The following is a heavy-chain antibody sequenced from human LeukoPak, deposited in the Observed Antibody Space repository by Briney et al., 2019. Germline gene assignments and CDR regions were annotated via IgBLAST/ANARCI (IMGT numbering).Heavy chain of an antibody. J-gene: IGHJ4*02. D-gene: IGHD6-13*01. Sequence: PGGSLRLSCLTSGFTLSTNAMSWVRQAPGKGLVWVASIKQDGSEKDYVDSAKGRFTISRDNSKNTIYLQMNSLRAEDTALYYCAKAAAAPGFDFWGQGTLVTVSS. CDR2: IKQDGSEK. CDR1: GFTLSTNA. V-gene: IGHV3-7*03. CDR3: AKAAAAPGFDF.